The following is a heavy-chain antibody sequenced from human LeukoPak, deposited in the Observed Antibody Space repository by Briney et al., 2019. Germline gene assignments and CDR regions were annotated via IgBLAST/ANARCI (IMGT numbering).Heavy chain of an antibody. J-gene: IGHJ4*02. V-gene: IGHV3-21*01. CDR3: ARGTLNIPGEHGAFDY. CDR1: GGSISSSN. CDR2: ISTSSSYI. Sequence: ETLSLTCAVSGGSISSSNWWNWVRQPPGKGLEWVSSISTSSSYIHYADSVKGRFTISRDDAKNSLYLQMNSLRAEDTAVYYCARGTLNIPGEHGAFDYWGQGTLVTVSS. D-gene: IGHD1-14*01.